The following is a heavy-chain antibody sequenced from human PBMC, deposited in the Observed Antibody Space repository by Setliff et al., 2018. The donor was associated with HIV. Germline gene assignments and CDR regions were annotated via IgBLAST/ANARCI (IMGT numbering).Heavy chain of an antibody. CDR2: LSSDGRYI. D-gene: IGHD3-10*01. Sequence: PGGSLRLSCAASGFIFRNYNMNWVRQAPGKGLEWASSLSSDGRYIYYADSVRGRFTISRDDAKNSLYLQMYSLRAEDTAVYYCARRVRGVSSYYYYGMDVWGQGTTVTVSS. CDR1: GFIFRNYN. J-gene: IGHJ6*02. CDR3: ARRVRGVSSYYYYGMDV. V-gene: IGHV3-21*01.